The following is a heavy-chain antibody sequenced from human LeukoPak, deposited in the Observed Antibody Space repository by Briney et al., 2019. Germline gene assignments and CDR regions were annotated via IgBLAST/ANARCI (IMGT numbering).Heavy chain of an antibody. Sequence: SETLSLTCTVSGGSLSSYYWSWIRQPPGKGLEWSGYIYYSGSTNYNPSLKSRVTISVETSKNQFSLKLSSVIAADTAVYYCARGAVAVGIDYWGQGTLVTVSS. CDR1: GGSLSSYY. V-gene: IGHV4-59*01. CDR2: IYYSGST. CDR3: ARGAVAVGIDY. D-gene: IGHD6-19*01. J-gene: IGHJ4*02.